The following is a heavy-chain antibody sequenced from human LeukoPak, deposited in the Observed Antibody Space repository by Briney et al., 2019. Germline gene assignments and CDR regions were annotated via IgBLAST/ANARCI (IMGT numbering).Heavy chain of an antibody. V-gene: IGHV5-51*01. CDR2: IYPGDSDT. CDR1: GYSFTSYW. Sequence: GESPKISCKGSGYSFTSYWIGWVRQMPGKGLEWMGIIYPGDSDTRYSPSFQGQVTISADKSISTAYLQWSSMKAPDTAMYYCANLGYYYDSSGYFGINRNWFDPWGQGTLVTVSS. CDR3: ANLGYYYDSSGYFGINRNWFDP. J-gene: IGHJ5*02. D-gene: IGHD3-22*01.